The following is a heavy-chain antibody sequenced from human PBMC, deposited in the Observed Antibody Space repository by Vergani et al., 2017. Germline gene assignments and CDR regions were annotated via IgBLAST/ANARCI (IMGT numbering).Heavy chain of an antibody. CDR3: ARDRGGGSSWYYWFDP. J-gene: IGHJ5*02. CDR2: IYTSGST. Sequence: QLELQESGPGLVKPSETLSLTCTVSGGSISSSSYYWGWLRQPPGKGLEWIGSIYTSGSTNYNPSLKSRVTMSVDTSKNQFSLKLSSVTAADTAVYYCARDRGGGSSWYYWFDPWGQGTLVTVSS. CDR1: GGSISSSSYY. D-gene: IGHD6-13*01. V-gene: IGHV4-39*07.